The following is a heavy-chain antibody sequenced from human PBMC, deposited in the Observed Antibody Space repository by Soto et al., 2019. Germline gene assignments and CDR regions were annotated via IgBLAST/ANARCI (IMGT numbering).Heavy chain of an antibody. CDR3: ARDLRRDSGYERPSYYYGMHV. Sequence: PGGSLRLSCAAAGFTFSTYSMVWVRRAPGRGLEWVSYISRSFSPTHYADSVKGRFTISRDNSKTSLYLQMDSLRAEDTAVYYCARDLRRDSGYERPSYYYGMHVWGQGTTVTVSS. J-gene: IGHJ6*02. CDR1: GFTFSTYS. CDR2: ISRSFSPT. V-gene: IGHV3-48*01. D-gene: IGHD5-12*01.